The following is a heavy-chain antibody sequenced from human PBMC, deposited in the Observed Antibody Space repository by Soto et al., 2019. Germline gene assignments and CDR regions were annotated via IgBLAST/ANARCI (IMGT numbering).Heavy chain of an antibody. CDR2: IFYTGST. Sequence: QVQLQESGPGLVQPSETLSLTCSVSGGSINSASYHWSWLRQHPGKGLEFIGYIFYTGSTYYNPSLETRVTISVDTSKNHISLRLNAVTAADTAVYYCARLDCGDSAFDSWGRGTLVTVSS. CDR3: ARLDCGDSAFDS. V-gene: IGHV4-31*03. J-gene: IGHJ4*02. CDR1: GGSINSASYH. D-gene: IGHD4-17*01.